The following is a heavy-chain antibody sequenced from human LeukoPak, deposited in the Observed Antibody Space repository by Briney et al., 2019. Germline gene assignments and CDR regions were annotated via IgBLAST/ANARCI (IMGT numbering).Heavy chain of an antibody. J-gene: IGHJ4*02. CDR2: IYYSGST. V-gene: IGHV4-39*07. CDR3: ARGSGYYYAMALDY. Sequence: SETLSLTCTVSGGSISSSSYYWGWIRQPPGKGLEWIGSIYYSGSTYYNPSLKSRVTISVDTSKNQFSLKLSSVTAADTAVYYCARGSGYYYAMALDYWGQGTLVTVSS. CDR1: GGSISSSSYY. D-gene: IGHD3-22*01.